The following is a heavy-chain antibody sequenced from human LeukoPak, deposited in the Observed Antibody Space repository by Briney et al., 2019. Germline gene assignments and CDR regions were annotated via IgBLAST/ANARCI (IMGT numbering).Heavy chain of an antibody. V-gene: IGHV4-38-2*02. CDR3: SRDAAPTSTLVSLLGLFPQVKQNPSTFDH. D-gene: IGHD2-15*01. Sequence: SETLSLTCTVSGYSISSDYYWGWIRQPPGKGLEWIGSIYHRGSTYYNPSLKSRVTISLDTSKNQFSLKLSSVTAADTAVYYCSRDAAPTSTLVSLLGLFPQVKQNPSTFDHWGQGTLVTVSS. CDR1: GYSISSDYY. CDR2: IYHRGST. J-gene: IGHJ4*02.